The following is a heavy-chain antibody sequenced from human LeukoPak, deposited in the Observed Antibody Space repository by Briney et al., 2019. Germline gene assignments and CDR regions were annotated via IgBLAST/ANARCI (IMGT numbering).Heavy chain of an antibody. D-gene: IGHD4-17*01. V-gene: IGHV4-4*07. CDR2: IHSTGST. J-gene: IGHJ3*02. CDR3: ARGVGSFGDDPRDALDI. Sequence: SETLSLTRTVSGGSISSYYWSWIRQPAGKGLEWIGRIHSTGSTNYNPSLKRRVTMSVDTSKKQFSLKLTSVTAADTAVYFCARGVGSFGDDPRDALDIWGQGTMVAVSS. CDR1: GGSISSYY.